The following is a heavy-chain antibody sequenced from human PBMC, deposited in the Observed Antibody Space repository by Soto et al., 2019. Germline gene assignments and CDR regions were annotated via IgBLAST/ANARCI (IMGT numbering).Heavy chain of an antibody. V-gene: IGHV4-61*01. Sequence: PSETLSLTCTVSGGSVSSGSYYWSWIRQPPGKGLEWIGYIYYSGSTNYNPSLKSRVTISVDTSKNQFSLKLSSVTAADTAVYYCARGGSSSSWSKGIDYWGQGTLVTVSS. CDR3: ARGGSSSSWSKGIDY. J-gene: IGHJ4*02. CDR2: IYYSGST. CDR1: GGSVSSGSYY. D-gene: IGHD6-13*01.